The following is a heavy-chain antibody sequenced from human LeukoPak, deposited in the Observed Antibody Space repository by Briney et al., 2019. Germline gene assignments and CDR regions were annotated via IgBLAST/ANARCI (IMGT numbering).Heavy chain of an antibody. J-gene: IGHJ5*02. Sequence: PSETLSLTCAVYGGSFSGYYWSWVRQPPGKGLEWIGEINHSGSTNYNPSLKSRVTISVATSKTQFSLKLSSVTAADTAVYYCATRGSGFDPWGQGTLVTVSS. CDR1: GGSFSGYY. V-gene: IGHV4-34*01. CDR2: INHSGST. CDR3: ATRGSGFDP. D-gene: IGHD3-10*01.